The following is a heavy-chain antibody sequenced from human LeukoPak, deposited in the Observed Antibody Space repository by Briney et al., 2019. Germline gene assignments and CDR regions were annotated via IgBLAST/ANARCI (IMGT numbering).Heavy chain of an antibody. CDR1: GFTFDDYA. CDR2: ISWNSGSI. D-gene: IGHD6-13*01. V-gene: IGHV3-9*01. J-gene: IGHJ3*02. CDR3: AKDIAAAGFDAFDI. Sequence: GGSLRSSFEAPGFTFDDYAMHWVRQAPGKGLGWVSGISWNSGSIGYADSVKGRFTISRDNAKNSLYLQMNSLRAEDTALYYCAKDIAAAGFDAFDIWGQGTMVTVSS.